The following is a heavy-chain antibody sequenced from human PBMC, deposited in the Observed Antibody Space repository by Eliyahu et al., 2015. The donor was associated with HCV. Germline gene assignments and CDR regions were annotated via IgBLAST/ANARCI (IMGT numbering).Heavy chain of an antibody. CDR3: ARDPNWGYSYDY. Sequence: EVQLLXSGGGFVQPVGSLXLSFAAXGFTLSNXAMXWVRPAPGKGXEWVSGISDSGAYYPDSVKGRFTISRDKSKNTLYLQMNSLGAGDTAIYYCARDPNWGYSYDYWGQGTLVTVSS. D-gene: IGHD5-18*01. J-gene: IGHJ4*02. CDR2: ISDSGA. V-gene: IGHV3-23*01. CDR1: GFTLSNXA.